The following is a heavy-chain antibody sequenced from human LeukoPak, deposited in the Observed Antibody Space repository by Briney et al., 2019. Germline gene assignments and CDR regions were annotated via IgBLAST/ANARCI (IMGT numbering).Heavy chain of an antibody. J-gene: IGHJ6*04. CDR1: GFTFTNYN. V-gene: IGHV1-46*01. CDR2: INPSGGST. Sequence: ASVKVSCKASGFTFTNYNMHWVRQAPGQGLEWMGIINPSGGSTNYAQKLQGRVTMTTDTSTSTAYMELRSLRSDDTAVYYCARDCSGGSCYSYGMDVWGKGATVTVSS. D-gene: IGHD2-15*01. CDR3: ARDCSGGSCYSYGMDV.